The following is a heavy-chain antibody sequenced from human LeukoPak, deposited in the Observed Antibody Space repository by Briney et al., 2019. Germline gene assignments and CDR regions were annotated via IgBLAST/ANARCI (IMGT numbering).Heavy chain of an antibody. CDR1: GGSISSYY. CDR2: IYTSGST. CDR3: AGTYYYDSSGYYHYSL. Sequence: SETLSLTCTVSGGSISSYYWSWIRQPAGKGLEWIGRIYTSGSTTYNPSLKSRVTISVDTSKNQFSLKLSSVTAADTAVYYCAGTYYYDSSGYYHYSLWGQGTLVTVSS. V-gene: IGHV4-4*07. J-gene: IGHJ4*02. D-gene: IGHD3-22*01.